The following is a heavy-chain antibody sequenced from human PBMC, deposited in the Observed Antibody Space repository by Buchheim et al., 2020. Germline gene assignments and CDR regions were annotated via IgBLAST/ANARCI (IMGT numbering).Heavy chain of an antibody. Sequence: QVQLQESGPGLVKPSQTLSLTCTVSGGSISSGSYYWSWIRQPAGKGLEWIGRIYTSGSTNYNPSLKSRVTISVDTSQNQFFLKLSSVTAADTAVYYCASTIAGLNWFDPWGQGTL. CDR3: ASTIAGLNWFDP. V-gene: IGHV4-61*02. CDR2: IYTSGST. J-gene: IGHJ5*02. CDR1: GGSISSGSYY. D-gene: IGHD3-3*01.